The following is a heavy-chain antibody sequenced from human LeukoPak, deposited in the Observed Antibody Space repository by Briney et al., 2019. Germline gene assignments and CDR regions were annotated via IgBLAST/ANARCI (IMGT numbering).Heavy chain of an antibody. CDR1: GFTVSNYW. J-gene: IGHJ4*02. Sequence: PGGSQRLSCVASGFTVSNYWMTWVRQAPGKGLEWVANIKEYRSEKNYADAVKGRFTISRDNVKNSLNLQMNSLRGEDTAVYYCARARYSDFWGQGTLVTVSS. CDR3: ARARYSDF. CDR2: IKEYRSEK. V-gene: IGHV3-7*01.